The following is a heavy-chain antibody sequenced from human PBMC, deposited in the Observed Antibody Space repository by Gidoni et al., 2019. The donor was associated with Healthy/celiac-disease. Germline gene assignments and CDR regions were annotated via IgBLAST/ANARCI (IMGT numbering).Heavy chain of an antibody. CDR2: IFSNDEK. CDR1: GFSLSNARMG. CDR3: ARIVYQPLLYGYYFDY. J-gene: IGHJ4*02. V-gene: IGHV2-26*01. D-gene: IGHD2-2*02. Sequence: QVTLKESGPVLVKPTETLTLTCTVSGFSLSNARMGVSWIRQPPGKALEWLAHIFSNDEKSYSTSLKSRLTISKDTSKSQVVLTMTNMDPVDTATYYCARIVYQPLLYGYYFDYWGQGTLVTVSS.